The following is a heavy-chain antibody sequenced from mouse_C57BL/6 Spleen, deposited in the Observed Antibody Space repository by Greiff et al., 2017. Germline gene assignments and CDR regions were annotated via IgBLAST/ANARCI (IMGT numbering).Heavy chain of an antibody. CDR1: GFTFSDYG. V-gene: IGHV5-17*01. J-gene: IGHJ2*01. D-gene: IGHD2-14*01. CDR2: ISSGSSTI. CDR3: ARGGVLSLDY. Sequence: EVKVVESGGGLVKPGGSLKLSCAASGFTFSDYGMHWVRQAPEKGLEWVAYISSGSSTIYYADTVKGRFTISRDNAKNTLFLQMTSLRSEDTAMYYCARGGVLSLDYWGQGTTLTVSS.